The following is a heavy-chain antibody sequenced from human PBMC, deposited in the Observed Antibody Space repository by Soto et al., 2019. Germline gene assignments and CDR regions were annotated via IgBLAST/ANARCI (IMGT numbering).Heavy chain of an antibody. CDR2: IYWDDDK. J-gene: IGHJ5*02. D-gene: IGHD3-10*01. V-gene: IGHV2-5*02. Sequence: QITLKESGPTLVKPTQTLTLTCTFSGFSLSTSGVAVGWVRQPPGKPLEWLALIYWDDDKRYSPSLKSRLTITKDTSKNQVVLTMTNMDPVDTATYYCAHRRGYYGSGSYSGMFWFDPWGQGTLVTVSS. CDR3: AHRRGYYGSGSYSGMFWFDP. CDR1: GFSLSTSGVA.